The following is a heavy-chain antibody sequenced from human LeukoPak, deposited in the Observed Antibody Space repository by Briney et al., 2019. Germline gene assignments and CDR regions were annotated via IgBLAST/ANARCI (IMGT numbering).Heavy chain of an antibody. J-gene: IGHJ4*02. D-gene: IGHD2-2*01. CDR2: ISGSGGST. CDR1: GFTFSSYA. CDR3: AKLGDREKYCSSTSCYRPYFDY. V-gene: IGHV3-23*01. Sequence: HPGGSLRLSCAASGFTFSSYAMSWVRQAPGKGLEWVSAISGSGGSTYYADSVKGRFTISRDNSKNTLYLQMNSLRAEDTAVYYCAKLGDREKYCSSTSCYRPYFDYWGQGTLVTVSS.